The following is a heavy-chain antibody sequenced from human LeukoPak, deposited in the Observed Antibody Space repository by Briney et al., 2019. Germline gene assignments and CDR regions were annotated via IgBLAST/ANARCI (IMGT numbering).Heavy chain of an antibody. Sequence: GASLRLSCAASGFTFSSYAMSWVRQAPGKGLEWVSAISGSGGSTYYADSVKGRFTISGDNSKNTLYLQMNSLRAEDTAVYYCAKVGDFSGSFYYFDYWGQGTLVTVSS. D-gene: IGHD1-26*01. CDR3: AKVGDFSGSFYYFDY. J-gene: IGHJ4*02. CDR2: ISGSGGST. V-gene: IGHV3-23*01. CDR1: GFTFSSYA.